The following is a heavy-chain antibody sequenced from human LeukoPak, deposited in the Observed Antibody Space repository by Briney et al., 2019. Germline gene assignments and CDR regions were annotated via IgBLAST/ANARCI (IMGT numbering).Heavy chain of an antibody. CDR3: ARDSPRYCSGGSCPRDAFDI. Sequence: SETLSLTCTVSGGSISSGGYYWSWIRRPPGKGLEWLGYIYHSGSTYYNPSLKSRVTLSLDRSKNQFSLKLSSVTAADTAVYYCARDSPRYCSGGSCPRDAFDIWGQGTMVTVSS. CDR2: IYHSGST. D-gene: IGHD2-15*01. V-gene: IGHV4-30-2*01. J-gene: IGHJ3*02. CDR1: GGSISSGGYY.